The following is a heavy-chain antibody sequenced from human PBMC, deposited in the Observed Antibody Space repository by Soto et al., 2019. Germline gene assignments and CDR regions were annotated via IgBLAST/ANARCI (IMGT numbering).Heavy chain of an antibody. Sequence: QVQLVQSGAEVKKPGASVKVSCKASGYTFTSYGISWVRQAPGQGLEWMGWISAYNGNTNYAQKLQGRVTMTTDTSTSTAYMELRSLRSDDTAVYYCARDSDVAVATNSPVVDYWGQGTLVTVSS. CDR1: GYTFTSYG. CDR3: ARDSDVAVATNSPVVDY. V-gene: IGHV1-18*01. D-gene: IGHD6-19*01. J-gene: IGHJ4*02. CDR2: ISAYNGNT.